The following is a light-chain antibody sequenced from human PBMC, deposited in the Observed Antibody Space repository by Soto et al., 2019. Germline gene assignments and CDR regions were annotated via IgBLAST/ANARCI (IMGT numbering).Light chain of an antibody. V-gene: IGKV1-5*03. CDR3: QQYNDNWT. CDR2: KAS. CDR1: QSISSW. J-gene: IGKJ1*01. Sequence: DIQMTQSPSTLSASVGARVTITCRAIQSISSWLAWYQQKPGKAPKLLIYKASTLRSGVPSRFSGSGSGTEFTLAISSLQPDYSATYYCQQYNDNWTFGQGTKVEIK.